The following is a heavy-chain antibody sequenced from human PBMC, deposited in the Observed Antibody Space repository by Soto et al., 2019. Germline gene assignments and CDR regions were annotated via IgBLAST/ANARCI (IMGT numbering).Heavy chain of an antibody. J-gene: IGHJ4*02. D-gene: IGHD6-19*01. CDR2: ISSSGSTI. Sequence: PGGSLRLSCAASGFTFSDYYMSWIRQAPGKGLEWVSYISSSGSTIYYADSVKGRFTISRDNAKNSLYLQMNSLRAEDTAVYYCARVGYRIAVAFHGKGKSFDYWGQGTLVTVSS. V-gene: IGHV3-11*01. CDR3: ARVGYRIAVAFHGKGKSFDY. CDR1: GFTFSDYY.